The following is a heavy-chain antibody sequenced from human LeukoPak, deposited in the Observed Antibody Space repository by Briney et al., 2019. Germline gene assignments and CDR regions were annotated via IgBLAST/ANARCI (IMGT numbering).Heavy chain of an antibody. Sequence: GESLKISCKGSGYSFTSYWIGWVRQMPGKGLEWMGIIYPGDSDTRYSPSFQGQVTISADKSISTAYLQWSSLKASDTAMYYCARRTLGYCSGGSCYYFDYWGQGTLVTVSS. CDR2: IYPGDSDT. J-gene: IGHJ4*02. CDR1: GYSFTSYW. CDR3: ARRTLGYCSGGSCYYFDY. V-gene: IGHV5-51*01. D-gene: IGHD2-15*01.